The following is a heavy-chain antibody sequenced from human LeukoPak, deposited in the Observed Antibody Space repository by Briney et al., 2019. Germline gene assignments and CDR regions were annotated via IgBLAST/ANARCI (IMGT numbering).Heavy chain of an antibody. CDR1: GLTFSSSW. D-gene: IGHD6-25*01. CDR2: IRQDGGEK. J-gene: IGHJ4*02. Sequence: PGGSLRLSCAVSGLTFSSSWMDWVRQGPGKGLEWVANIRQDGGEKYYVDSVKGRFTISRDNAKNSLYLQMNSLRADDTAVYYCARDLYNSASRWGQGTLVTVSS. CDR3: ARDLYNSASR. V-gene: IGHV3-7*03.